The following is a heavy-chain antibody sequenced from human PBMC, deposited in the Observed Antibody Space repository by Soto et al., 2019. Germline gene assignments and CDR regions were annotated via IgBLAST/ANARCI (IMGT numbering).Heavy chain of an antibody. Sequence: SETLSLTCTVSGGSISSGDYYWSWIRQPPGKGLEWIGYIYYTGSTYYHPSLKSRVTMSVETSKNQFSLKLSSVTAADTAVYYCARGMYSSSWYSDYYYYGMDVWGQGTTVTVSS. CDR2: IYYTGST. J-gene: IGHJ6*02. V-gene: IGHV4-30-4*02. CDR1: GGSISSGDYY. D-gene: IGHD6-13*01. CDR3: ARGMYSSSWYSDYYYYGMDV.